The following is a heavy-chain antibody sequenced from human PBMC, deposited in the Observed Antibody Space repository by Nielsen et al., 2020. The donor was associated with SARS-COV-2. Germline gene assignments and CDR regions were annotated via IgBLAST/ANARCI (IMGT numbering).Heavy chain of an antibody. V-gene: IGHV3-30*03. D-gene: IGHD6-13*01. CDR1: GFTFSSYG. J-gene: IGHJ4*02. CDR3: AREEIAAAGTPYFDY. CDR2: ISYDGSNK. Sequence: GGSLRLSCAASGFTFSSYGMHWVRQAPGKGLEWVAVISYDGSNKYYADSVKGRFTISRDNSKNTLYLQMNSLRAEDTAVYYCAREEIAAAGTPYFDYWGQGTLVTVSS.